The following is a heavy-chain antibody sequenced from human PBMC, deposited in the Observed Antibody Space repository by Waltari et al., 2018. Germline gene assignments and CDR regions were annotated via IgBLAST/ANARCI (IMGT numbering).Heavy chain of an antibody. Sequence: EVQLVQSGAEVKKPGEYLKISCKGSGYSFTSYWIGWVRQMPGKGLEWMGIIYPGYSDTRYSPSLQGQVTISADQSISTAYLQWRSLKASDTAMYYCARLRGQWLVNYFDSWGQGTLVTVSS. CDR2: IYPGYSDT. CDR1: GYSFTSYW. J-gene: IGHJ4*02. V-gene: IGHV5-51*03. CDR3: ARLRGQWLVNYFDS. D-gene: IGHD6-19*01.